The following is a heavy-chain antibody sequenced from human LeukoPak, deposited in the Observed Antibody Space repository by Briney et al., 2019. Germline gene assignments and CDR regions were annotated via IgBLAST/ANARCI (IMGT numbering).Heavy chain of an antibody. D-gene: IGHD4-11*01. Sequence: SVKVSCKASGDIVSSYAISWVRLAPGHGLEWMGGIIPSFGRAKYAQKFQDRVSITWDESTTTVYMEMSSLRSDDAAVYYCARAGRYSNYDYYYHMDVWGKGTTVTVSS. CDR2: IIPSFGRA. CDR3: ARAGRYSNYDYYYHMDV. J-gene: IGHJ6*03. CDR1: GDIVSSYA. V-gene: IGHV1-69*13.